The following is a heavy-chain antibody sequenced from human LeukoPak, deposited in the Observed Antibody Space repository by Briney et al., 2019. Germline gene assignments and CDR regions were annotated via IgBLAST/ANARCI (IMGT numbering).Heavy chain of an antibody. Sequence: PSETLSLTCTVSGGSISSSSYYWGWIRQPPGKGLEWIGSIYYSGSTYYNPSLKSRVTISVDTSENQFSLELSSVTAADTAVYYCLWDGGYFDYWGQGTLVTVSS. CDR1: GGSISSSSYY. J-gene: IGHJ4*02. D-gene: IGHD4-23*01. V-gene: IGHV4-39*01. CDR2: IYYSGST. CDR3: LWDGGYFDY.